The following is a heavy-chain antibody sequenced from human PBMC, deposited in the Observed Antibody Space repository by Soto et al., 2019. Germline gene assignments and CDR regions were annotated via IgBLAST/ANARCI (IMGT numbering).Heavy chain of an antibody. J-gene: IGHJ4*02. D-gene: IGHD6-19*01. Sequence: PGGSLRLCCAASGFTFSSYGMHWVRQAPGKGLEWVAVISYDGSNKYYADSVKGRFTISRDNSKNTLYLQMNSLRAEDTDVYYCARMDSSGWDDGDYFDYWGQGTLVTVSS. CDR3: ARMDSSGWDDGDYFDY. CDR2: ISYDGSNK. V-gene: IGHV3-30*03. CDR1: GFTFSSYG.